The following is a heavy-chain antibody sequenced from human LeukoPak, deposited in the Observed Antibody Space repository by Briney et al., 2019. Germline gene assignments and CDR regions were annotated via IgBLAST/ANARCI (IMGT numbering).Heavy chain of an antibody. CDR2: ISDSGRII. J-gene: IGHJ4*02. CDR1: GFTFSDHY. D-gene: IGHD2-2*01. CDR3: ARVISSASCALDY. V-gene: IGHV3-11*01. Sequence: GGSLRLSCAASGFTFSDHYMSWIRQAPGMGLEWVSYISDSGRIIYYTDSVKGRFTISRDNAKNSLYLQMDSLSVEDTAVYYCARVISSASCALDYWGQGTLVTVSS.